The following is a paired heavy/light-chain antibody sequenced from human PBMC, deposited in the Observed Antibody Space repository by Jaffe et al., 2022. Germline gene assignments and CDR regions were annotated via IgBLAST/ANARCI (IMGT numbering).Heavy chain of an antibody. CDR1: GDSVSNNNVA. J-gene: IGHJ3*01. Sequence: QVQLEQSGPGLVKPSQTLSLTCAISGDSVSNNNVAWSWIRQSPSRGLEWLGRTYYMSDWHQNYAVSLKSRLTITPDTSKNQFFLQLTSVTPEDTAVYYCARAPHRWGGLVSFDVWGQGTKVTVSS. V-gene: IGHV6-1*01. CDR2: TYYMSDWHQ. D-gene: IGHD3-9*01. CDR3: ARAPHRWGGLVSFDV.
Light chain of an antibody. V-gene: IGLV2-8*01. Sequence: QSALTQPPSASGSPGQSVTISCIGTGSDFVNYNYVSWYQQHPGKAPQLMIYEVNNRPSGVPDRFSGSKSGSTASLTVSGLQAEDEADYYCSSFAGSTGVFGGGTKLTVL. CDR1: GSDFVNYNY. J-gene: IGLJ3*02. CDR3: SSFAGSTGV. CDR2: EVN.